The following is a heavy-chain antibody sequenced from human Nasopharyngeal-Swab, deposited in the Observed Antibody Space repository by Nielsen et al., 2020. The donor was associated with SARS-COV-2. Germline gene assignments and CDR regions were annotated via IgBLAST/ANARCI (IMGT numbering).Heavy chain of an antibody. CDR2: INHSGST. V-gene: IGHV4-34*01. Sequence: SETLSLTCAAYGGSFSGYYWSWIRQPPGKGLEWIGEINHSGSTNYNPSLKSRVTISVDTSKNQFSLKLSSVTAADTAVYYCARGLVNDYVWGSYRPGYYYYYMDVWGKGTTVTVSS. D-gene: IGHD3-16*02. J-gene: IGHJ6*03. CDR3: ARGLVNDYVWGSYRPGYYYYYMDV. CDR1: GGSFSGYY.